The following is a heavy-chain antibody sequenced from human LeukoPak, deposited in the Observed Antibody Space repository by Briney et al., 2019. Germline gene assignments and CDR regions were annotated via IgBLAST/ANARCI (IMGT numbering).Heavy chain of an antibody. D-gene: IGHD2-15*01. Sequence: GGTLRLSCAASGFTFSAYGMSWARHPPGMGLEWVSCITGSTFTTYYADSVKGRFTTSRDNSRNTLSLQMNSVRPDHTAVYYCAKDQLDRFCSAGSCSITLDYWGQGTLVTVSS. CDR1: GFTFSAYG. V-gene: IGHV3-23*01. CDR3: AKDQLDRFCSAGSCSITLDY. CDR2: ITGSTFTT. J-gene: IGHJ4*02.